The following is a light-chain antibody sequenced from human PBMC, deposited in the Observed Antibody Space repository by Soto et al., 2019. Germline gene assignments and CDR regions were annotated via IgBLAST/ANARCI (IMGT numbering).Light chain of an antibody. J-gene: IGLJ1*01. CDR2: DDS. V-gene: IGLV3-21*02. CDR1: NIGNKS. CDR3: QGWDSSSDHPNR. Sequence: SYHPTQAPSLSVAKDHTARIPCGGNNIGNKSVHWCQNRPGQAPVLVVYDDSARPSGIPRRFLCLHFGNPGTLNIARVEAGDETDYYGQGWDSSSDHPNRFGTGTKAPVL.